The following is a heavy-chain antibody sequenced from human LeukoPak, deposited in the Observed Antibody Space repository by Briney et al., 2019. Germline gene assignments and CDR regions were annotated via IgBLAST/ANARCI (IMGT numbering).Heavy chain of an antibody. J-gene: IGHJ3*02. D-gene: IGHD3-10*01. CDR1: GFTFSSYS. Sequence: PGGSLRLSCAASGFTFSSYSMNWVRQAPGKGLEWVSSISSSSSYIYYADSVKGRFTISRDNSKNTLYLQMNSLRAEDTAVYYCACYYGSGMEAFDIWGQGTMVTVSS. CDR3: ACYYGSGMEAFDI. V-gene: IGHV3-21*04. CDR2: ISSSSSYI.